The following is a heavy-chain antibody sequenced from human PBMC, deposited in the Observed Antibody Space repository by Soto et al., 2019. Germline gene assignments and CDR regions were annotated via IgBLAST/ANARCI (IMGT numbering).Heavy chain of an antibody. CDR3: ARVKKKNSGYREKDAFDI. D-gene: IGHD5-12*01. J-gene: IGHJ3*02. CDR2: INHSGST. V-gene: IGHV4-34*01. CDR1: GGSFSGYY. Sequence: QVQLQQWGAGLLKPSETLSLTCAVYGGSFSGYYWSWIRQPPGKGLEWIGEINHSGSTNYNPSLKSRVTISVDTSKNQFSLKLSSVTAADTAVYYCARVKKKNSGYREKDAFDIWGQGTMVTVSS.